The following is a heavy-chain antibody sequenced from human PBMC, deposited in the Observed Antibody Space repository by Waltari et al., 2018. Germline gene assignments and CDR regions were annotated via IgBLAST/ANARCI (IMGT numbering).Heavy chain of an antibody. J-gene: IGHJ4*02. CDR2: ISSRSSHT. Sequence: QVQLVESGGDLVRPGGSLRLSCAASGFTFSDYYMTWVRQAPGKGLEWVSYISSRSSHTDYANSVKGRFTISRDNAKNSLYLQMNSLRAEDTAVYYCARGASDSDYWGQGTLVTVSS. D-gene: IGHD6-19*01. CDR1: GFTFSDYY. V-gene: IGHV3-11*06. CDR3: ARGASDSDY.